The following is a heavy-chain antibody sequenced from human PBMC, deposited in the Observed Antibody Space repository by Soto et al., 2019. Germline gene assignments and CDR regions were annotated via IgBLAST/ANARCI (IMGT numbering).Heavy chain of an antibody. J-gene: IGHJ4*02. D-gene: IGHD2-15*01. Sequence: GGSLILSCVASGFTFSTYWMSWVRQAPGKGLEWVANIKQDGSEIYYVDSEKGRFTISRDNAKNTLYLQMDSLRADDTAVYYCARDWSCPAGSCYYFDYWGPGSLVSVSS. V-gene: IGHV3-7*01. CDR1: GFTFSTYW. CDR3: ARDWSCPAGSCYYFDY. CDR2: IKQDGSEI.